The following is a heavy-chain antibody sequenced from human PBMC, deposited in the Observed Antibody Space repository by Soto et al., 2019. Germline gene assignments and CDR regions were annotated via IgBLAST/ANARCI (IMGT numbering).Heavy chain of an antibody. V-gene: IGHV1-18*01. CDR3: ARDVRSIVEVVAGRLLDF. J-gene: IGHJ4*02. CDR1: GYTFASYG. Sequence: QVQLVQSGTEVTKPGASVKVACKTSGYTFASYGISWVRQAPGQVLEWMGWISGYNGHPSYAQNVHDRVTMTTDTSTSTAYMEVRSLRSDDTAIYFCARDVRSIVEVVAGRLLDFWGQGTLVTVSS. CDR2: ISGYNGHP. D-gene: IGHD2-15*01.